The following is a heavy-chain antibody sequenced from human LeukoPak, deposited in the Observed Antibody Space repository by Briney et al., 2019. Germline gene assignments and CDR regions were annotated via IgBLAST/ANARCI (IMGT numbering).Heavy chain of an antibody. V-gene: IGHV3-23*01. CDR2: ISGSGGST. CDR1: GFTFSSYA. Sequence: GGSLRLSCAASGFTFSSYAMSWVRQAPGKGLEWVSAISGSGGSTYYADSVKGRLTISRDNSKNTLYLQMSSLRAEDTAVYYCAKDIAAAGTSASYYYYYGMDVWGQGTTVTVSS. J-gene: IGHJ6*02. CDR3: AKDIAAAGTSASYYYYYGMDV. D-gene: IGHD6-13*01.